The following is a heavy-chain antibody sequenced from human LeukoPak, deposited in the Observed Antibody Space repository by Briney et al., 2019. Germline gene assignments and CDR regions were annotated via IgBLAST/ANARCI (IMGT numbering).Heavy chain of an antibody. Sequence: SQSLSLTCTVSGGSISSGAYYWSWIRQPPGNGLEWFGYIYYSGSIYYNSSLKSRCTMSVDTSKTQWSLKLSSVTAGATADDCCARVVWNYYDSGNWFDPWGQGTLVTVST. CDR1: GGSISSGAYY. CDR3: ARVVWNYYDSGNWFDP. J-gene: IGHJ5*02. CDR2: IYYSGSI. V-gene: IGHV4-30-4*08. D-gene: IGHD3-10*01.